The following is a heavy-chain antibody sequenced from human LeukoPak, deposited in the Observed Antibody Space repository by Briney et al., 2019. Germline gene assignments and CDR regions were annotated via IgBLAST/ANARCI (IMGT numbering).Heavy chain of an antibody. V-gene: IGHV3-21*01. D-gene: IGHD6-13*01. J-gene: IGHJ4*02. Sequence: GGSLRLSCAASGFTFSSYWMSWVRQAPGKGLEFVSSISSSSSFIYYADSVKGRFTISRDNAKKSLSLQMNSLRADDTAVYYCARGYSSSWYLDWGQGTLVTVSS. CDR1: GFTFSSYW. CDR2: ISSSSSFI. CDR3: ARGYSSSWYLD.